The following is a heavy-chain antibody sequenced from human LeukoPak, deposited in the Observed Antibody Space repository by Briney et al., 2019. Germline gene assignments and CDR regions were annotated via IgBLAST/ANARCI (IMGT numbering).Heavy chain of an antibody. CDR3: ARDPQYYFDY. CDR1: GFRFSEYA. J-gene: IGHJ4*02. CDR2: ISYDGSEV. Sequence: GGSLRLSCAASGFRFSEYAMHWVRQAPVRGLEWMAVISYDGSEVYYADSVKGRFTISRDNSKNTLYLQMNSLKTEDTAVYYCARDPQYYFDYWGQGTLVTVSS. D-gene: IGHD4-11*01. V-gene: IGHV3-30*04.